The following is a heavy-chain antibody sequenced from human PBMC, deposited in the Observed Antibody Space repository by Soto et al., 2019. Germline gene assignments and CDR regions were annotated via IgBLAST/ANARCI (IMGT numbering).Heavy chain of an antibody. J-gene: IGHJ4*02. CDR2: IFPSGTT. CDR3: ARSREFYY. CDR1: GGSLSGATYS. V-gene: IGHV4-30-2*01. Sequence: QVQLRESGSGLVKPLETLSLTCGVSGGSLSGATYSWNWIRQPPGKGLEWIGYIFPSGTTYYNPSLKSRVTISIDVSKNQFSLSLRSFTAADTAVYYCARSREFYYWSQGTMVSVSS.